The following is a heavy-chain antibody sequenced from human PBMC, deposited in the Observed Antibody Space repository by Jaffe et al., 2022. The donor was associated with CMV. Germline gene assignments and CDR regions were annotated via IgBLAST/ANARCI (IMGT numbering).Heavy chain of an antibody. CDR3: ARVDIRYDDSGRFYVSGYFDY. D-gene: IGHD3-22*01. CDR2: IDWDGDE. Sequence: QVTLRESGPALVKPTQTLTLTCSLSGFSLSTSGMCVSWIRQPPGKALEWLARIDWDGDEYYSTSLATRLTISKDTSKNQVVLTMTDMDPVDTATYYCARVDIRYDDSGRFYVSGYFDYWGQGTLVTVSS. V-gene: IGHV2-70*15. CDR1: GFSLSTSGMC. J-gene: IGHJ4*02.